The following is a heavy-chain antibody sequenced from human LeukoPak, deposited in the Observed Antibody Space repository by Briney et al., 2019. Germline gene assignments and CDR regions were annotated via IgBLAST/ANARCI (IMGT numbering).Heavy chain of an antibody. D-gene: IGHD4-17*01. V-gene: IGHV4-34*01. CDR2: INHSGST. Sequence: SETLSLTCAVYGGSFSGYYWSWIRQPPGKGLEWIGEINHSGSTNYNPSLKSRVTISVDTSKNQFSLKLSSVTAADTAVYYCARETTVTTGAFDIWGQGTTVTVSS. CDR3: ARETTVTTGAFDI. CDR1: GGSFSGYY. J-gene: IGHJ3*02.